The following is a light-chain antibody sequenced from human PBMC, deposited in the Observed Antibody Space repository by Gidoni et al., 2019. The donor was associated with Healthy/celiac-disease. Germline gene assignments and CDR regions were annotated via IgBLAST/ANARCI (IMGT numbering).Light chain of an antibody. Sequence: EIVFTHSPGTLSLSPGERATLSCRASQSVSSSYLAWYQQKPGQAPRLLIYGASSRATGIPDTFSGSGSGTDFTLTISRLEPEDFAVYYCQQYGSSPHTFGQGTKLEIK. CDR1: QSVSSSY. CDR2: GAS. CDR3: QQYGSSPHT. J-gene: IGKJ2*01. V-gene: IGKV3-20*01.